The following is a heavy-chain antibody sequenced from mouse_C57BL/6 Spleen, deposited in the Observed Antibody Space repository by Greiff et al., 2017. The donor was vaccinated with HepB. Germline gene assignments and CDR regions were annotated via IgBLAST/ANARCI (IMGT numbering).Heavy chain of an antibody. CDR1: GYAFSSYW. V-gene: IGHV1-80*01. Sequence: VQLQQSGAELVKPGASVKISCKASGYAFSSYWMNWVKQRPGKGLEWIGQIYPGDGDTNYNGKFKGKATLTADKSSRTAYMQLSSLTSEDSAVYFCARVAPYYGSSYVLSMDYWGQGTSVTVSS. CDR3: ARVAPYYGSSYVLSMDY. CDR2: IYPGDGDT. J-gene: IGHJ4*01. D-gene: IGHD1-1*01.